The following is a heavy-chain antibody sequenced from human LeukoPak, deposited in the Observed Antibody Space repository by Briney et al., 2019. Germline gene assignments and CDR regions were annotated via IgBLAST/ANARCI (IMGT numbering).Heavy chain of an antibody. Sequence: PGGSLRLSCAASGFTFDDYAMDWVRHAPGKGLEWVSLISWDGGSTYYADSVKGRFTISRDNSKNSLYLQMNSLRAEGTALYYCAKDLAGGPDYWGQGTLVTVSS. CDR2: ISWDGGST. CDR1: GFTFDDYA. CDR3: AKDLAGGPDY. J-gene: IGHJ4*02. V-gene: IGHV3-43D*03. D-gene: IGHD2-15*01.